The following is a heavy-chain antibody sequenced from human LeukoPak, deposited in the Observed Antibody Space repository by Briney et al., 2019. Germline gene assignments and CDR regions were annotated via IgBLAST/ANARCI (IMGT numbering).Heavy chain of an antibody. CDR1: GYTFTSLD. Sequence: GESLKVSCKASGYTFTSLDIHWVRQATGQGLEWMGWMNPNSGNTGYAERFQGRVTMTRNTSISTAYMELSSLRSEDTAVYYCARPPRTYASGSASDDYWGQGTLVTVSS. D-gene: IGHD3-10*01. J-gene: IGHJ4*02. CDR2: MNPNSGNT. CDR3: ARPPRTYASGSASDDY. V-gene: IGHV1-8*01.